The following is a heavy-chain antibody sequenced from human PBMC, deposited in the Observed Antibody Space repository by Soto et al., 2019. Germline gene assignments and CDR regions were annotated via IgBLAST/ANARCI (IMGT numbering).Heavy chain of an antibody. V-gene: IGHV4-30-4*01. CDR1: GGSISSGDYY. CDR2: IYYSGST. D-gene: IGHD3-10*01. J-gene: IGHJ4*02. Sequence: QVQLQESGPGLVKPSQTLSLTCTVSGGSISSGDYYWSWIRQPPGKGLEWIGYIYYSGSTYYNPYLKSRVSISVDTSKNQVSLKLSSVTGADTAVYYCARQWGYYGSGSVAHFDYWGQGTLVTVSS. CDR3: ARQWGYYGSGSVAHFDY.